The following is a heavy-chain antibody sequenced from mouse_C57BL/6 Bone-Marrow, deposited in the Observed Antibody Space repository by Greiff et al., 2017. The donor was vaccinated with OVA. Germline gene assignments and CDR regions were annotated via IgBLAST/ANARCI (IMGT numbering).Heavy chain of an antibody. CDR2: ISYDGSN. D-gene: IGHD2-4*01. J-gene: IGHJ3*01. CDR3: ARGRELDDYDEAWFAY. V-gene: IGHV3-6*01. CDR1: GYSITSGYY. Sequence: VQLKESGPGLVKPSQSLSLTCSVTGYSITSGYYWNWIRQFPGNKLEWMGYISYDGSNNYNPSLKNRNSITRDTSKNQFFLKLNSVTTEDTATYYCARGRELDDYDEAWFAYWGQGTLVTVSA.